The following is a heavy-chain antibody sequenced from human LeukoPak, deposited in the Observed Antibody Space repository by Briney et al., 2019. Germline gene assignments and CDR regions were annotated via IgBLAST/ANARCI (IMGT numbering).Heavy chain of an antibody. CDR2: IYYSGST. CDR1: GGSISSSSYY. CDR3: ARHCSSTSCYNQPDY. J-gene: IGHJ4*02. Sequence: PSETLSLTCTVSGGSISSSSYYWGWIRQPPGKGLEWIGYIYYSGSTNYNPSLKSRITISVDTSKNQFSLKLSSVTAADTAVYYCARHCSSTSCYNQPDYWGQGTLVTVSS. D-gene: IGHD2-2*02. V-gene: IGHV4-61*05.